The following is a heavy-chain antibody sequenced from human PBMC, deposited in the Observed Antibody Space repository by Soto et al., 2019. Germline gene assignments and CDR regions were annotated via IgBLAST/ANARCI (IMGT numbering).Heavy chain of an antibody. Sequence: ASVKVSCKTPGYTFTRYNIHWVRQAPGQGLEWMGWINPNSGGTNYAQKFQGWVTMTRDTSISTAYMELSRLRSDDTAVYYCARASRVYCISTSCYAETYGMDVWG. J-gene: IGHJ6*02. CDR3: ARASRVYCISTSCYAETYGMDV. V-gene: IGHV1-2*04. CDR2: INPNSGGT. D-gene: IGHD2-2*01. CDR1: GYTFTRYN.